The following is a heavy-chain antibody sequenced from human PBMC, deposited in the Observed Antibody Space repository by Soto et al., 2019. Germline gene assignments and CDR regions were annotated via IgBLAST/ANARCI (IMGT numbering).Heavy chain of an antibody. Sequence: ASVKVSCKASGYTFTSYAMHWVRQAPGQRLEWMGWINAGNGNTKYSQKFQGRVTITRDTSAGTAYMELSSLRSEDTAVYYCARDLDPHLSQWLSGYFDYWGQGTLVTVSS. D-gene: IGHD6-19*01. CDR1: GYTFTSYA. J-gene: IGHJ4*02. CDR3: ARDLDPHLSQWLSGYFDY. CDR2: INAGNGNT. V-gene: IGHV1-3*01.